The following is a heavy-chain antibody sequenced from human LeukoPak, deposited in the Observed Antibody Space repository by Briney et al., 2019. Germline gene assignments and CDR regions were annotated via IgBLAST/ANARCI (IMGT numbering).Heavy chain of an antibody. CDR3: ARDGGGVSSWVSH. D-gene: IGHD2-8*02. CDR2: IDPGDSFT. J-gene: IGHJ4*02. Sequence: PGASLKISCKGSGYSFTTYWISWVRQMPGKGLEWMGRIDPGDSFTKYSPSFQGHVTISVDKSISTVYLQWSSLKASDSAMYYCARDGGGVSSWVSHWGQGTLVTVSS. V-gene: IGHV5-10-1*01. CDR1: GYSFTTYW.